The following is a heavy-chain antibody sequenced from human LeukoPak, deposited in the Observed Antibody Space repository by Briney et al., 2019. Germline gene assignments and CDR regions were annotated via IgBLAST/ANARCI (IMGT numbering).Heavy chain of an antibody. CDR3: ARDTCDGVTCYNWFDP. CDR2: INPNRGGT. D-gene: IGHD4-17*01. J-gene: IGHJ5*02. CDR1: GYSFNDYY. Sequence: ASGKVSCKASGYSFNDYYIHWARQAPGQGLEWMGWINPNRGGTSYAQKFQGRVTMTRDTSITTAYMELSGLRSDDTAMYYCARDTCDGVTCYNWFDPWGQGTLVTVSS. V-gene: IGHV1-2*02.